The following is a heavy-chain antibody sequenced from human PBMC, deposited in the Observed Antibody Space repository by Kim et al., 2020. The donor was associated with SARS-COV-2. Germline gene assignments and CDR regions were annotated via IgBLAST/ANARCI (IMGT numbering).Heavy chain of an antibody. D-gene: IGHD5-12*01. CDR1: GFTFSSYG. CDR3: AKEHPQYSGYPWGDIDY. J-gene: IGHJ4*02. Sequence: GGSLRLSCAASGFTFSSYGMHWVRQAPGKGLEWVAVISYDGSNKYYADSVKGRFTISRDNSKNTLYLQMNSLRAEDTAVYYCAKEHPQYSGYPWGDIDYWGQGTLVTVSS. CDR2: ISYDGSNK. V-gene: IGHV3-30*18.